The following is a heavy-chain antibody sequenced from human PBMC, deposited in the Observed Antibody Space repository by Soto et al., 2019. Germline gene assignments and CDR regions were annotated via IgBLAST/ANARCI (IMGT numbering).Heavy chain of an antibody. CDR1: GFTFSNAW. D-gene: IGHD3-22*01. CDR2: IKSKTDGGTT. V-gene: IGHV3-15*07. J-gene: IGHJ4*02. CDR3: TTDWDYYDSSGYYRY. Sequence: EVQLVESGGGLVKPGGSLRLSCAASGFTFSNAWMNWVRQAPGKGLEWVVRIKSKTDGGTTDYAALVKGRFTISRGDSKNTLYLQMNSLKTEDTAVYYCTTDWDYYDSSGYYRYWGQGTLVTVSS.